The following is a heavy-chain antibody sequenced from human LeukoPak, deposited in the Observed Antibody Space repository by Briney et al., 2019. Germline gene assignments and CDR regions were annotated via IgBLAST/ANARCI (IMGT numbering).Heavy chain of an antibody. CDR3: ARGRGAY. CDR2: IKQDGSEK. J-gene: IGHJ4*02. Sequence: PGGSLRLSCVASGITFSSYSFNWVRQAPGKGLEWVANIKQDGSEKYYVDSVKGRFTISRDNAKNSLYLQMNSLRAEDTAVYYCARGRGAYWGQGTLVTVSS. D-gene: IGHD3-10*01. CDR1: GITFSSYS. V-gene: IGHV3-7*04.